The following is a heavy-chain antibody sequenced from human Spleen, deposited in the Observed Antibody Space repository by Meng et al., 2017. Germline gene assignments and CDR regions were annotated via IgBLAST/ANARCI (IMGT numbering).Heavy chain of an antibody. V-gene: IGHV1-2*02. CDR3: ARHDGVVGAR. CDR1: GYTFTGYY. CDR2: FNPNSGGT. J-gene: IGHJ4*02. Sequence: ASVKVSCKASGYTFTGYYMHWVRQAPGQGLEWMGWFNPNSGGTNFAQNFQGRVTISADKSISAAYLQWSSLKASDTSIYYCARHDGVVGARWGQGTLVTVSS. D-gene: IGHD1-26*01.